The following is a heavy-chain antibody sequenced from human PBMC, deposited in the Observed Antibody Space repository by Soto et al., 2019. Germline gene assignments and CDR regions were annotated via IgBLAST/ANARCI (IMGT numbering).Heavy chain of an antibody. J-gene: IGHJ6*02. CDR3: ARLSGDHSAFFSYGMDA. D-gene: IGHD2-21*01. CDR2: IYSGGST. V-gene: IGHV3-53*01. CDR1: GFTVSSNY. Sequence: GGSLRLSCAASGFTVSSNYMSWVRQAPGKGLEWVSVIYSGGSTYYADSVKGRFTISRDNSKNTLYLQMNSLRAEDTAVYYCARLSGDHSAFFSYGMDAWGQGTTVTV.